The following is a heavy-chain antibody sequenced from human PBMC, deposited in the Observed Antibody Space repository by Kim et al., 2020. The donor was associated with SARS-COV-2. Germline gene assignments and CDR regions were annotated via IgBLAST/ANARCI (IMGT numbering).Heavy chain of an antibody. CDR3: ARDLGHLLRYFGWSTKRNPDY. CDR1: GFTFSSYA. D-gene: IGHD3-9*01. Sequence: GGSLRLSCAASGFTFSSYAMHWVRQAPGKGLEWVAVISYDGSNKYYADSVKGRFTISRDNSKNTLYLQMNSLRAEDTAVYYCARDLGHLLRYFGWSTKRNPDYWGQGTLVTVSS. V-gene: IGHV3-30*04. CDR2: ISYDGSNK. J-gene: IGHJ4*02.